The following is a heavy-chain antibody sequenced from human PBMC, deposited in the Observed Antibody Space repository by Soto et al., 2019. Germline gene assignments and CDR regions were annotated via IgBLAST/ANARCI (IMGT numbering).Heavy chain of an antibody. CDR3: ATDPYCGSAPGCSALDV. V-gene: IGHV1-18*04. J-gene: IGHJ6*02. CDR1: GYPFTSSG. Sequence: APVKVSCKASGYPFTSSGFSWVRQAPGQGLEWMGWISAYNGNTNYAQKFKGRVTMTTDSSTSTAYMELGSLRSDDTAVYYCATDPYCGSAPGCSALDVWGQGTTVTVSS. D-gene: IGHD2-21*01. CDR2: ISAYNGNT.